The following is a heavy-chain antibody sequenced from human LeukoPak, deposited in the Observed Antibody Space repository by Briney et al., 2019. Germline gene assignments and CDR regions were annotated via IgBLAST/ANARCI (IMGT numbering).Heavy chain of an antibody. Sequence: SVKVSCKASGGTFSSYAISWVRQAPGQGLEWMGGIIPIFGTANYAQKFQGRVTITADGSTSTAYMELSSLRSEDTAVYYCARVGDLNYYYYYMDVWGKGTTVTISS. CDR2: IIPIFGTA. CDR1: GGTFSSYA. D-gene: IGHD2-21*02. V-gene: IGHV1-69*13. J-gene: IGHJ6*03. CDR3: ARVGDLNYYYYYMDV.